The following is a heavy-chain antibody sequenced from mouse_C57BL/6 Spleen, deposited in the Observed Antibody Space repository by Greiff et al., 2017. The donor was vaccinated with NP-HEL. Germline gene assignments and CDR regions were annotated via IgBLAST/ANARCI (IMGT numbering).Heavy chain of an antibody. CDR2: IYPGDGDT. Sequence: VQLQQSGPELVKPGASVKISCKASGYAFSSSWMNWVKQRPGKGLEWIGRIYPGDGDTNYNGKFKGKATLTADKSSSTAYMQLSSLTSEDSAVYFCARYCDDYDGDAMDYWGQGTSVTVSS. D-gene: IGHD2-4*01. J-gene: IGHJ4*01. CDR3: ARYCDDYDGDAMDY. CDR1: GYAFSSSW. V-gene: IGHV1-82*01.